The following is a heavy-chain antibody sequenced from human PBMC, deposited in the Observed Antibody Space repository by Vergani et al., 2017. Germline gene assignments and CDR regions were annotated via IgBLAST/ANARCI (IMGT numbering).Heavy chain of an antibody. CDR2: IDRNYGVK. D-gene: IGHD3-16*01. J-gene: IGHJ2*01. CDR3: VKDNDYDADGPFDL. V-gene: IGHV3-9*01. CDR1: GFTFQAFA. Sequence: VEAGGGLVQPGGSLRLSCTASGFTFQAFAFHWVRQVSGRGLEWVSGIDRNYGVKNGNSFEGRFSISRDNAKKAVFLQMNNLRHEDTALYFCVKDNDYDADGPFDLWGRGTLVTCSS.